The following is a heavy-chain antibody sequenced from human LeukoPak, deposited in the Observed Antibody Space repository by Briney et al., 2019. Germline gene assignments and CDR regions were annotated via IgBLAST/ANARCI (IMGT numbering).Heavy chain of an antibody. V-gene: IGHV3-7*04. CDR1: GFTFSTYW. J-gene: IGHJ4*02. CDR3: ARARYGSGGYFFDF. D-gene: IGHD3-10*01. Sequence: GGSLRLSCAASGFTFSTYWMSWVRQAPGKGLECVANIKQDGSDIYFVDSVKGRFTISRDNAKNSLYLQMNSLRGEDTAVYYCARARYGSGGYFFDFWGQGTLVTVSS. CDR2: IKQDGSDI.